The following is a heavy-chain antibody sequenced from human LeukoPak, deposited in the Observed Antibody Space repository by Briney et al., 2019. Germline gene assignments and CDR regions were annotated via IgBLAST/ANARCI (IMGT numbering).Heavy chain of an antibody. Sequence: GGSLRLSCAASGITLNIFAMNWVRQAPGEGLEWVSSIGGSSTSLYYADSLKGRFTISRDNAKNSLYLQLNSLRAEDTAVYYCAREGRGGQQLDFYGMDVWGQGTTVTVSS. D-gene: IGHD6-13*01. CDR2: IGGSSTSL. CDR3: AREGRGGQQLDFYGMDV. CDR1: GITLNIFA. V-gene: IGHV3-21*04. J-gene: IGHJ6*02.